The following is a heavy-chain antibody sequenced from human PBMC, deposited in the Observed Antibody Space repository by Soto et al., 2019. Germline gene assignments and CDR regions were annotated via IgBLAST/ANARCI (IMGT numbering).Heavy chain of an antibody. CDR2: IDPSDSYT. CDR1: GYSFTSYW. Sequence: GASLKISCKGSGYSFTSYWISWVRQMPGKGLEWMGRIDPSDSYTNYSPSFQGHVTISADKSISTAYLQWSSLKASDTAMYYCARQQYCSSTSCPYGMDVWGQGTTVTVSS. J-gene: IGHJ6*02. D-gene: IGHD2-2*01. V-gene: IGHV5-10-1*01. CDR3: ARQQYCSSTSCPYGMDV.